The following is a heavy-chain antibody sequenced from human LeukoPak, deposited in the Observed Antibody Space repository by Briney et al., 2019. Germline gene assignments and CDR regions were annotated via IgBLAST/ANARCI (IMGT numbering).Heavy chain of an antibody. J-gene: IGHJ4*02. CDR3: ARRVMNYDSSGYYFDY. CDR1: GGSFSGYY. Sequence: SETLSLTCAVSGGSFSGYYWSWIRQPPGKGLEWIGEINHSGSTNYNPSLKSRVTISVDTSKNQFSLKLSSVTAAGTAVYYCARRVMNYDSSGYYFDYWGQGTLVTVSS. V-gene: IGHV4-34*01. CDR2: INHSGST. D-gene: IGHD3-22*01.